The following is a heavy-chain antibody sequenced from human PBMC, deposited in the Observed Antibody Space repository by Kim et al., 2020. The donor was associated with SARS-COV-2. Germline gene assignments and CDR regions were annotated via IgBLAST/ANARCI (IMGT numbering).Heavy chain of an antibody. D-gene: IGHD3-16*01. J-gene: IGHJ4*02. CDR3: ARVAYSSIDY. V-gene: IGHV3-11*01. Sequence: GGSLRLSCAASGFAFTNSYMSWIRQAPGKGLDWLTFISESSTDIYYADSVKGRFTISRDNAKNSLYLQMNGLRGDDTAVYYCARVAYSSIDYWGRGTLVTVSS. CDR1: GFAFTNSY. CDR2: ISESSTDI.